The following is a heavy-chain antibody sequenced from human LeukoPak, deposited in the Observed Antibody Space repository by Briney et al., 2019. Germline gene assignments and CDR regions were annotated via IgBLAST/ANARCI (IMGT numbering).Heavy chain of an antibody. CDR3: AKDIGGGSSSWYPSFDY. D-gene: IGHD6-13*01. Sequence: PGRSLRLSCAASGFTFDDYAMHWVRQAPGKGLEWVSGISWNSGSIGYADSVKGRFTISRDNAKSSLYLQMNSLRAEDTALYYCAKDIGGGSSSWYPSFDYWGQGTLVTVSS. V-gene: IGHV3-9*01. J-gene: IGHJ4*02. CDR2: ISWNSGSI. CDR1: GFTFDDYA.